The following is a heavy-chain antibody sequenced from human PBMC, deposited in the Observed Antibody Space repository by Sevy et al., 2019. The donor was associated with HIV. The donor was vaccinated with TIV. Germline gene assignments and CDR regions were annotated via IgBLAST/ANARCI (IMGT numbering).Heavy chain of an antibody. Sequence: GGSLRLSCAASGFTFSSYWMSWVRQAPGKGLEWVANIKQDGSEKYYVDSVKGRFTISRDNAKNSLYLQMNNLRAEDTAVYYCARESSAYDFWSGYHPYGMDVWGQGTTVTVSS. D-gene: IGHD3-3*01. J-gene: IGHJ6*02. CDR2: IKQDGSEK. V-gene: IGHV3-7*01. CDR3: ARESSAYDFWSGYHPYGMDV. CDR1: GFTFSSYW.